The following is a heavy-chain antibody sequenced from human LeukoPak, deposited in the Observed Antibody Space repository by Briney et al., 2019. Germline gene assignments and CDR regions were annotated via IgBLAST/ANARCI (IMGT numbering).Heavy chain of an antibody. D-gene: IGHD6-13*01. CDR2: IYPGDSDT. J-gene: IGHJ6*03. CDR1: GYSFISYW. Sequence: PGESLKISCKGSGYSFISYWIGWVRQMPGKGLEWMGIIYPGDSDTRYSPSFQGQVTISADKSISTASLQWSSLKASDTAMYYCARLGQQLVRGYYYMDVWGKGTTVTVSS. CDR3: ARLGQQLVRGYYYMDV. V-gene: IGHV5-51*01.